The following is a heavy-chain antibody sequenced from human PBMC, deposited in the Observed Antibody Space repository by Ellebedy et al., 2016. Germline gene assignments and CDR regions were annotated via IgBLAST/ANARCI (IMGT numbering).Heavy chain of an antibody. Sequence: GGSLRLXXAASGFTFSSYWMHWVRQAPGQGLLWVSRINNDETAINYADSVKGRFTVSRDNSNDILYLQMNSLRSEDTAVYYCAKDQAGVDEGYDYWGQGTLVTVSS. CDR1: GFTFSSYW. CDR3: AKDQAGVDEGYDY. D-gene: IGHD3-3*01. CDR2: INNDETAI. J-gene: IGHJ4*02. V-gene: IGHV3-74*01.